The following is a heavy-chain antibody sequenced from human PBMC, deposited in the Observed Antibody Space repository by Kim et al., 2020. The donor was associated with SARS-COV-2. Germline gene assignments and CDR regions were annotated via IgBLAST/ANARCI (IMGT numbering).Heavy chain of an antibody. CDR2: IYYSGST. CDR1: GGSISSSSYY. V-gene: IGHV4-39*01. Sequence: SETLSLTCTVSGGSISSSSYYWGWIRQPPGKGLEWIGSIYYSGSTYYNPSLKSRVTISVDTSKNQFSLKLSSVTAADTAVYYCARRNLYYGSGSYFSYYYYGMDVWGQGTTVTVSS. D-gene: IGHD3-10*01. CDR3: ARRNLYYGSGSYFSYYYYGMDV. J-gene: IGHJ6*02.